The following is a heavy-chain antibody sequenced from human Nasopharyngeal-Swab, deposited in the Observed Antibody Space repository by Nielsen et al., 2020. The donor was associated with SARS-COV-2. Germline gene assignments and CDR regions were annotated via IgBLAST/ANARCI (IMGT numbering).Heavy chain of an antibody. D-gene: IGHD2-2*01. Sequence: SETLSLTCAVYGGSFSGYYWSWIRQPPGKGLEWIGEINHSGSTNYNPSLKSRVTISVGTSKNQFSLKLSSVTAADTAVYYCARTDIVVVPAATTPRKDGMDVWGQGTTVTVSS. V-gene: IGHV4-34*01. CDR2: INHSGST. CDR1: GGSFSGYY. J-gene: IGHJ6*02. CDR3: ARTDIVVVPAATTPRKDGMDV.